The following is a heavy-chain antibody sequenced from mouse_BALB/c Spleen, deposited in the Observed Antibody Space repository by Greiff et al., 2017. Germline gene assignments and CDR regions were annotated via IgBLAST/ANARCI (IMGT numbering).Heavy chain of an antibody. CDR3: ARGFGFDY. V-gene: IGHV3-6*02. CDR2: ISYDGSN. J-gene: IGHJ2*01. CDR1: GYSITSGYY. Sequence: EVQLVESGPGLVKPSQSLSLTCSVTGYSITSGYYWNWIRQFPGNKLEWMGYISYDGSNNYNPSLKNRISITRDTSKNQFFLKLNSVTTEDTATYYCARGFGFDYWGQGTTLTVSS.